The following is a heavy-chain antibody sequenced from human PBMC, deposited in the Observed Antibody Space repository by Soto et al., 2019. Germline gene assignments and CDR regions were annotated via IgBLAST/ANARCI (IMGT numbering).Heavy chain of an antibody. J-gene: IGHJ5*02. V-gene: IGHV2-5*01. CDR1: GFSLSTSGVG. CDR3: AHQVGFWSGFYWFDP. D-gene: IGHD3-3*01. CDR2: IYWNDDK. Sequence: SGPTLVNPTQTLTLTCTFSGFSLSTSGVGVGWIRQPPGKALEWLALIYWNDDKRYSPSLKSRLTITKDTSKNQVVLTMTNMDPVDTATYYCAHQVGFWSGFYWFDPWGQGTLVTVSS.